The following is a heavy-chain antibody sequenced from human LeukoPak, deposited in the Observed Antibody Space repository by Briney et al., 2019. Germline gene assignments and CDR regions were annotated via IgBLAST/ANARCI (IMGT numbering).Heavy chain of an antibody. CDR2: IYYSGST. J-gene: IGHJ4*02. D-gene: IGHD6-6*01. Sequence: PSETLSLTCTVSGGSISSGDYYWSWIRQPPGKGLEWIGYIYYSGSTYYNPSLKSRVTISVDTSKNQFSLKLTSLTAADTAVYYCAREGQQLVPPFDYWGQGTLVTVSS. CDR1: GGSISSGDYY. CDR3: AREGQQLVPPFDY. V-gene: IGHV4-30-4*01.